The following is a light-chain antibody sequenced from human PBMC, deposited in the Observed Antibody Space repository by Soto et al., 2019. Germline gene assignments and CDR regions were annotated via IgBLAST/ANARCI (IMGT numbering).Light chain of an antibody. Sequence: QSALTQPRSVSGSPGQSVAISCTGTSSDVGGYNYVSWYQHHPGKAPKLIIYDVSNRPSGVPDRFSGSKSGTTASLTISGLQVEDEAEYYCCSHAGSYTWVFGTGTKLTVL. CDR3: CSHAGSYTWV. CDR1: SSDVGGYNY. J-gene: IGLJ1*01. CDR2: DVS. V-gene: IGLV2-11*01.